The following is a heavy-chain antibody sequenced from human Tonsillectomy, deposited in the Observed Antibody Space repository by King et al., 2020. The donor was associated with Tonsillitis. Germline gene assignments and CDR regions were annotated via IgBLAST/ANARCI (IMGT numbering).Heavy chain of an antibody. J-gene: IGHJ4*02. CDR1: GGSISSSRYY. Sequence: QLQESGPGLVKPSETLSLTCTVSGGSISSSRYYWGWIRQPPGQGLEWIGTIYYSGSTYYNPSLKSRVTISVDTSKNQFSLKLSSVTAADTAVYHCASDYYDSSGYHWFDYWGQGALVTVSS. CDR3: ASDYYDSSGYHWFDY. CDR2: IYYSGST. D-gene: IGHD3-22*01. V-gene: IGHV4-39*01.